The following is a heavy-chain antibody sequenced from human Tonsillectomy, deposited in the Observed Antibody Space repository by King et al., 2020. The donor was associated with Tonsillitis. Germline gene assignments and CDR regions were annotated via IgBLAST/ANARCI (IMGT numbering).Heavy chain of an antibody. CDR3: AKILGYTYGPFEH. D-gene: IGHD5-18*01. V-gene: IGHV3-23*01. CDR2: ISGSGGST. CDR1: GFTSSDYA. Sequence: VQLLESGGGLVQPGGSLRLSCAASGFTSSDYAMTWVRQAPGKGLECVSTISGSGGSTFYADSVQGRFTISRDNSKNTLFLQMNSLRAEDTAMYYCAKILGYTYGPFEHWGQGTLVTVSS. J-gene: IGHJ4*02.